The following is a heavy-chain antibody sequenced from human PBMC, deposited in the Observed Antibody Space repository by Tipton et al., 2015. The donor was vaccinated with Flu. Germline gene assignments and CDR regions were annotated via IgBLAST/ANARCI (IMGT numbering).Heavy chain of an antibody. CDR1: GFTFSSSA. J-gene: IGHJ4*02. D-gene: IGHD3-22*01. V-gene: IGHV3-23*01. Sequence: SLRLSCVASGFTFSSSAVSWVRQAPGKGLEWVSTITGSGAGTYYADSVKGRFSISRDNSKNTLYLQMNSLRAEDTAVYYCATVPNSGSYGPNFDYWGQGTLVPVSS. CDR2: ITGSGAGT. CDR3: ATVPNSGSYGPNFDY.